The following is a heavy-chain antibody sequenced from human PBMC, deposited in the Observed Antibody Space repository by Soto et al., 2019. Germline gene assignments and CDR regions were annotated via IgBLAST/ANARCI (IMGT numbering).Heavy chain of an antibody. J-gene: IGHJ4*02. D-gene: IGHD2-2*01. CDR2: INWNGGST. V-gene: IGHV3-20*04. CDR1: GFTFDDYG. CDR3: ARGPGYCISTSCYGGDFDY. Sequence: GGSLRLSCAASGFTFDDYGMSWVRQAPGKGLEWVSGINWNGGSTVYADSVKGRFTISRDNSKNTLYLQMNSLRAEDTAVYYCARGPGYCISTSCYGGDFDYWGQGTLVTVSS.